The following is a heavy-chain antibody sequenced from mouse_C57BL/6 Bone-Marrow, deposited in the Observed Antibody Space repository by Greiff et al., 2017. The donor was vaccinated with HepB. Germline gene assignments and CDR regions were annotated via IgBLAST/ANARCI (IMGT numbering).Heavy chain of an antibody. CDR2: IYPGGGYT. V-gene: IGHV1-63*01. CDR1: GYTFTNYW. CDR3: ARHYYGSSPYYAMDY. Sequence: QVQLKQSGAELVRPGTSVKMSCKASGYTFTNYWIGWAKQRPGHGLEWIGDIYPGGGYTNYNEKFKGKATLTADKSSSTAYMQFSSLTSEDSAIYYCARHYYGSSPYYAMDYWGQGTSVTVSS. J-gene: IGHJ4*01. D-gene: IGHD1-1*01.